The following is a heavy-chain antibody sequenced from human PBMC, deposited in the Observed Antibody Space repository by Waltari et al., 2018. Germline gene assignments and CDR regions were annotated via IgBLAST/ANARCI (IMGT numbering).Heavy chain of an antibody. CDR1: GGSISSSSYY. CDR2: IYYSGST. J-gene: IGHJ3*02. Sequence: QLQLQESGPGLVKPSETLSLTCTVSGGSISSSSYYWGWIRQPPGKGLEWIGSIYYSGSTYYNPSLKSRVTISVDTSKNQFSLKLSSVTAADTAVYYCASKRDGYNTKTFDIWGQGTMITVSS. D-gene: IGHD5-12*01. CDR3: ASKRDGYNTKTFDI. V-gene: IGHV4-39*01.